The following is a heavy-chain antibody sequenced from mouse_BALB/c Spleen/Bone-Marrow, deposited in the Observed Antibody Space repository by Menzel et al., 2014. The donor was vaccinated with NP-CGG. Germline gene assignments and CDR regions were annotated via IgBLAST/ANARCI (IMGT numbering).Heavy chain of an antibody. D-gene: IGHD2-5*01. CDR1: GFTFSSYG. CDR3: TRRPLESNSYFDY. V-gene: IGHV5-6*01. CDR2: ISSGGSYT. J-gene: IGHJ2*01. Sequence: VQLQQSGGDSVKPGGSLKLSCAASGFTFSSYGMSWVRQTPDKRLEWVATISSGGSYTYYPDSVKGRFTISRDNAKNTLYLQMSSLKSEDTAKYYCTRRPLESNSYFDYWGQGTTLTVFS.